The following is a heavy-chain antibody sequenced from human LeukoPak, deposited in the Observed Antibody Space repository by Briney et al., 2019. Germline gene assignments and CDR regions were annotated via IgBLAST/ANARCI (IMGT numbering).Heavy chain of an antibody. J-gene: IGHJ4*02. D-gene: IGHD3-22*01. V-gene: IGHV3-30*02. CDR2: IRYDGSNK. Sequence: GGSLRLSCAASGFTFSSYSMNWVRQAPGKGLEWVAFIRYDGSNKYYADSVKGRFTISRDNSKNTLYLQMDSLRAEDTAVYYCAKDRVTVIVLYYFDYWGQGTLVTVSS. CDR1: GFTFSSYS. CDR3: AKDRVTVIVLYYFDY.